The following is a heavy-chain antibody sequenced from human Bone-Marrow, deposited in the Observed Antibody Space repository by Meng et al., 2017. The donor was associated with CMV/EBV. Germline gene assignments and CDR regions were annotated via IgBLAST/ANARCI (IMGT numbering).Heavy chain of an antibody. CDR1: GASISTFY. CDR2: IYNNGRT. Sequence: LSCTVSGASISTFYWSWIRQPPGKGLEWLGYIYNNGRTNYNPSLRSRLTISEDTSKSQVSLNLSSVTAADTALYYCARAFCRSASCYAFDIWGQGTMVTVSS. J-gene: IGHJ3*02. V-gene: IGHV4-59*01. D-gene: IGHD2-2*01. CDR3: ARAFCRSASCYAFDI.